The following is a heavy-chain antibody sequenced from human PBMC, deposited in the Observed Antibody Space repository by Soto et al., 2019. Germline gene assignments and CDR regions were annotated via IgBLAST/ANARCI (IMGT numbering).Heavy chain of an antibody. J-gene: IGHJ5*02. V-gene: IGHV1-18*01. CDR1: GYTFSNFE. Sequence: ASVKVSCKASGYTFSNFEISWVRQAPGQGLEWMGWVSPYNGNTNYAQKLQGRVTMTTDPSTSTAYMEVRSLRSDDAAVYYCARHYHDGSAVLVGFDPWGQGTLVTVSS. D-gene: IGHD3-22*01. CDR3: ARHYHDGSAVLVGFDP. CDR2: VSPYNGNT.